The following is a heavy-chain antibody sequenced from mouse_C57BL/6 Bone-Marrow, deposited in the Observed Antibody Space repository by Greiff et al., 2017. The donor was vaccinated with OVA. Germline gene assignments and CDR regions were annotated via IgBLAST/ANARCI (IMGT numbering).Heavy chain of an antibody. V-gene: IGHV14-4*01. CDR2: LDPENGDT. D-gene: IGHD2-3*01. Sequence: VQLQQSGAELVRPGASVKLSCTASGFNIKDDYMHWVKQRPEQGLEWIGWLDPENGDTEYASKFQGKATITADTSSNTAYLQLSSLTSEDTAVYYCTTGLLRLDYWGQGTSVTVSS. J-gene: IGHJ4*01. CDR1: GFNIKDDY. CDR3: TTGLLRLDY.